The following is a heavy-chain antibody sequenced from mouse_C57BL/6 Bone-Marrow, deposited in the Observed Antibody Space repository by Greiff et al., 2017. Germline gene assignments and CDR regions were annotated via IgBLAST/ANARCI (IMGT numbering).Heavy chain of an antibody. Sequence: DVMLVESGGGLVQPKGSLKLSCAASGFSFNTYAMNWVRQAPGKGLEWVARIRSKSNNYATYYADSVKDRFTISRDDSESMLYLQMNNLKTEDTAMYYCVRHGYYGSSVYWYFDVWGTGTTVTVSS. V-gene: IGHV10-1*01. CDR3: VRHGYYGSSVYWYFDV. CDR2: IRSKSNNYAT. D-gene: IGHD1-1*01. CDR1: GFSFNTYA. J-gene: IGHJ1*03.